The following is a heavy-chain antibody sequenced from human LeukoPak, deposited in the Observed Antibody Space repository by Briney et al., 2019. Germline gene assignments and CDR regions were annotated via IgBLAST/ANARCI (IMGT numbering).Heavy chain of an antibody. CDR1: GDSISSGDYY. V-gene: IGHV4-61*02. J-gene: IGHJ2*01. CDR3: ARVREYSSSFTGRVNLWPAFDL. Sequence: SETLSLTCTVSGDSISSGDYYWSWIRQPAGKGLEWIGRISSSGSTNYNPSLKSRVTISVDTSKNQFSLKLSSVTAADTAVYYCARVREYSSSFTGRVNLWPAFDLWGRGTLVTVSS. D-gene: IGHD6-6*01. CDR2: ISSSGST.